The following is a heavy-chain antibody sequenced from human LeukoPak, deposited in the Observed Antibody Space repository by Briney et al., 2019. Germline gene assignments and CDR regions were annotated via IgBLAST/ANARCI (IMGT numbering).Heavy chain of an antibody. CDR2: IRSKANSYAT. Sequence: GGSLRLSCAASGFTFSSSAMHWVRQASEKGLEWVGRIRSKANSYATAYAASVKGRFTISRDDSKNTAYLQMNSLKTEDTAVYYCTRHSPMISLDYWGQGTLVTVSS. CDR1: GFTFSSSA. V-gene: IGHV3-73*01. D-gene: IGHD3-22*01. CDR3: TRHSPMISLDY. J-gene: IGHJ4*02.